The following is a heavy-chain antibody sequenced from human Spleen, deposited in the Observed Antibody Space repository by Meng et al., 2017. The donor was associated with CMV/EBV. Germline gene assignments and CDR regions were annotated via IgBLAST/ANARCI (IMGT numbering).Heavy chain of an antibody. D-gene: IGHD6-6*01. CDR3: ARYEYSSSSDPDAFDI. Sequence: GGSLRLSCAASGFTFSSFSMNWVRQAPGKGLEWVSSITSSSSYIYYADSVKGRFTMSRDNAKNSLYLQMNSLRAEDTAVYYCARYEYSSSSDPDAFDIWGQGTMDTVSS. J-gene: IGHJ3*02. V-gene: IGHV3-21*01. CDR1: GFTFSSFS. CDR2: ITSSSSYI.